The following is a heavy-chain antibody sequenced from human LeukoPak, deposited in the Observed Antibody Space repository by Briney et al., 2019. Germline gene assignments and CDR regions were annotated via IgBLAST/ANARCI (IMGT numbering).Heavy chain of an antibody. CDR1: GLTFSNHW. V-gene: IGHV3-74*01. CDR2: INRDGSRT. D-gene: IGHD5-18*01. Sequence: GGSLRLSCAASGLTFSNHWMHWVRQAPGKGLMWVSRINRDGSRTDYADSVKGRFTISRDDAKNTLYLQVNSLRAEDTAVYFCARGGSDTAMAHDYWGQGTLVTVSS. J-gene: IGHJ4*02. CDR3: ARGGSDTAMAHDY.